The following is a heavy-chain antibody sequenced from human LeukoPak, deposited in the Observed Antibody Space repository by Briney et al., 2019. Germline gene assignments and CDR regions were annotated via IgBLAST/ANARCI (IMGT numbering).Heavy chain of an antibody. CDR3: AKGPPPLLRYFDWLSLDY. CDR2: ISSSGHST. CDR1: GFTFSAHA. Sequence: GGSLRLSCAASGFTFSAHAMHWVRQAPGKGLEYVSGISSSGHSTYYASFVKGRFTLSRDNSKNTLYLQMNSLRAEDTAVYYCAKGPPPLLRYFDWLSLDYWGQGTLVTVSS. D-gene: IGHD3-9*01. V-gene: IGHV3-64*01. J-gene: IGHJ4*02.